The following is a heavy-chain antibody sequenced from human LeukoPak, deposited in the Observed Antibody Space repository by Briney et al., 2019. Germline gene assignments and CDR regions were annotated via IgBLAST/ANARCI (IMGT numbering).Heavy chain of an antibody. J-gene: IGHJ6*03. CDR3: ARGSSYYDFWSGTYYYMDV. CDR2: INHSGST. Sequence: SETLSLTCAVYGGSFSGYYWSWIRQPPGKGLEWIGEINHSGSTNYNPSLKSRVTISVDSSKNQFSLKLSSVTAADTAVYYCARGSSYYDFWSGTYYYMDVWGKGTTVTVTS. V-gene: IGHV4-34*01. D-gene: IGHD3-3*01. CDR1: GGSFSGYY.